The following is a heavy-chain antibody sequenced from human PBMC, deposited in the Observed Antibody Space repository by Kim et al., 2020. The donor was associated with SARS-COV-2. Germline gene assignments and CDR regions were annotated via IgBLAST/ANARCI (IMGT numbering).Heavy chain of an antibody. J-gene: IGHJ4*02. CDR2: IYHSGST. CDR1: GGSISSSNW. CDR3: ARRVRITIFGVVTYFDY. V-gene: IGHV4-4*02. Sequence: SETLSLTCAVSGGSISSSNWWNWVRQPPGKELEWIGEIYHSGSTNYNPSLKSRVTISVDKSKNQFSLKLSSVTAADTAVYYCARRVRITIFGVVTYFDYWGQGTLVTVSS. D-gene: IGHD3-3*01.